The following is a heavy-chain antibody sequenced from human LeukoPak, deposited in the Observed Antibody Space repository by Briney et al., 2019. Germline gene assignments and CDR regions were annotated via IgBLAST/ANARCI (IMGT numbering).Heavy chain of an antibody. D-gene: IGHD2-15*01. J-gene: IGHJ4*02. Sequence: SVKVSCKASGGTFSRYAINWVRQAPGQGLEWMGGIVPIFGTANYAQKFQGRVTITADESTSTAYMELSSLRSEDTAVYYCARSRGSCYSCGDYWGQGTLVTVSS. CDR1: GGTFSRYA. CDR3: ARSRGSCYSCGDY. CDR2: IVPIFGTA. V-gene: IGHV1-69*13.